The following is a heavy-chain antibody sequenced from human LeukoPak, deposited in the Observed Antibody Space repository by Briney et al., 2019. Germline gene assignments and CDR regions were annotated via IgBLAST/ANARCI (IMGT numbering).Heavy chain of an antibody. CDR2: ISPSGGST. CDR1: GYTFTSNY. V-gene: IGHV1-46*01. D-gene: IGHD6-19*01. CDR3: ARDLGRRRWLVLGY. Sequence: GASVKVSCKAFGYTFTSNYMHWVRQAPGQGPEWMGVISPSGGSTTYAQKFQGRVTLTRDMSTSTDYLELSSLRSEDTAVYYCARDLGRRRWLVLGYWGQGTLVTVSS. J-gene: IGHJ4*02.